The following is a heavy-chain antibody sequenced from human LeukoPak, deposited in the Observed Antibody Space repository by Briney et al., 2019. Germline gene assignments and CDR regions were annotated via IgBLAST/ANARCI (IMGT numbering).Heavy chain of an antibody. CDR3: ARGVYSGRYPPGY. CDR2: IWYDGSNK. CDR1: GFTFSSYA. D-gene: IGHD1-26*01. J-gene: IGHJ4*02. Sequence: GGSLRLSCAASGFTFSSYAMHWVRQAPGKGLEWVAFIWYDGSNKDYAESVKGRFTISRDNSKNTLYLQMNSLRAEDTAVYHCARGVYSGRYPPGYWGQGTLVTVSS. V-gene: IGHV3-33*08.